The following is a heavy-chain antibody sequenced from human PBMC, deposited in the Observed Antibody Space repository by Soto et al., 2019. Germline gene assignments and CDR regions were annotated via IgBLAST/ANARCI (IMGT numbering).Heavy chain of an antibody. Sequence: KPSETLSLTCTVSGGSISSYDWSWIRQAPGKGLEWIGYIYYSGSTNYNPSLKSRVTISVDTSKNQFSLKLSSVTAADTAVYYCARSPLYYYDRGSYYVLGYFDYWGQGTLVTVSS. V-gene: IGHV4-59*01. CDR1: GGSISSYD. CDR3: ARSPLYYYDRGSYYVLGYFDY. J-gene: IGHJ4*02. CDR2: IYYSGST. D-gene: IGHD3-22*01.